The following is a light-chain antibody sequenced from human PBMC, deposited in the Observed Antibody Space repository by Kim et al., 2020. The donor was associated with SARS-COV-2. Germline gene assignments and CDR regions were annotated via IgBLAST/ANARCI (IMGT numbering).Light chain of an antibody. V-gene: IGLV2-14*03. CDR1: SSDVGYYKY. CDR3: SSYTTSSTLV. Sequence: QSALTQPASVSGSPGQSITISCTGTSSDVGYYKYVSWYQQHPAKAPKLMIFDVSNRPSGVSNRFSGSKSGNTASLTISGLRPEDEADYYCSSYTTSSTLVFGTGTKVTVL. J-gene: IGLJ1*01. CDR2: DVS.